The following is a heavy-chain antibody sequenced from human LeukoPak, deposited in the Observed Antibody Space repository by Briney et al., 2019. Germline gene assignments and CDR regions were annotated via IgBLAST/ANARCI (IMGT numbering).Heavy chain of an antibody. Sequence: SETLSLTCTVSGGSISSNYWSWIRQPPGKGLEWIGYIYTSGNTIYNSSLKSRVTISVDTSKSQLPLKLSSVTAADTAVYYCARGGSALFDSWGQGTLVTVSS. D-gene: IGHD2-15*01. CDR2: IYTSGNT. CDR3: ARGGSALFDS. V-gene: IGHV4-4*09. CDR1: GGSISSNY. J-gene: IGHJ4*02.